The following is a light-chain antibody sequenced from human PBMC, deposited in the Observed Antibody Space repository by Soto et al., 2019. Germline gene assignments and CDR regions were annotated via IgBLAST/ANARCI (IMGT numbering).Light chain of an antibody. CDR2: DAS. CDR3: HQAHSFPFT. J-gene: IGKJ3*01. Sequence: EIQMTQSPSAVSASVGDRVTMTCRASQDINNRLAWYQQKPGKAPKVLISDASSLQSGVPSRFSGSGSGTDFSLTISSLHPEDFATYYCHQAHSFPFTFGPRTKVEIK. CDR1: QDINNR. V-gene: IGKV1-12*01.